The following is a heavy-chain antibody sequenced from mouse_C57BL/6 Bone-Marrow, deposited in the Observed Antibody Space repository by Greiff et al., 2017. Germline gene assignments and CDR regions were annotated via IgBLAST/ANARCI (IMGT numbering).Heavy chain of an antibody. J-gene: IGHJ1*03. CDR1: GFNIKDDY. V-gene: IGHV14-4*01. CDR2: IDPENGDT. D-gene: IGHD1-1*01. CDR3: TTLIYCYWYFDV. Sequence: EVQLQQSGAELVRPGASVKLSCTASGFNIKDDYMHWVKQRPEQGLEWIGWIDPENGDTEYASKFQGKATITADTSSNTAYLQLSSLTSEDTAVYYCTTLIYCYWYFDVWGTGTTVTVSS.